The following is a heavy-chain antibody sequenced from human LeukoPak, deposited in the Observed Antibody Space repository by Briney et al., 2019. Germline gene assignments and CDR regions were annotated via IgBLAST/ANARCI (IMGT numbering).Heavy chain of an antibody. CDR2: IYTSGST. D-gene: IGHD3-3*01. CDR1: GGSISSYY. Sequence: SETLSLTCTVSGGSISSYYWSWIRQPAGKGLEWIGRIYTSGSTNYNPSLKSRVTISVDTSKNQFSLKLSSVTAADTAVYYCTTVGRKWLLLSYFDYWGQGTLVTVSS. J-gene: IGHJ4*02. CDR3: TTVGRKWLLLSYFDY. V-gene: IGHV4-4*07.